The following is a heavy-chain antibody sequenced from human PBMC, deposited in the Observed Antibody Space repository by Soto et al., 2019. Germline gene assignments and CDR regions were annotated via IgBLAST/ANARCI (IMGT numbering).Heavy chain of an antibody. Sequence: PSETLSLTCAVYGGSFSGYYWSWIRQPPGKGLEWIGEINHSGSTNYNPSPKSRVTISVDTSKNQFSLKLSSVTAADTAVYYCAKYGSRGYSGYDRAGWFDPWGQGTLVTVSS. CDR3: AKYGSRGYSGYDRAGWFDP. J-gene: IGHJ5*02. V-gene: IGHV4-34*01. CDR1: GGSFSGYY. CDR2: INHSGST. D-gene: IGHD5-12*01.